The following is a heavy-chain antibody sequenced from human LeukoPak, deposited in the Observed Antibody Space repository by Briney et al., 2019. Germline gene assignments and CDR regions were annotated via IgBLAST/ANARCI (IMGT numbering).Heavy chain of an antibody. D-gene: IGHD5-12*01. Sequence: SETLSLTCTVSGGSISSYYWSWIRQPPGKGLEWIGYIYYSGSTNYNPSLKSRVTISVDTSKNQFSLKLSSVTAADTAVYYCARGEYSGYLYYFDYWGQGTLVTVSS. J-gene: IGHJ4*02. CDR2: IYYSGST. V-gene: IGHV4-59*01. CDR3: ARGEYSGYLYYFDY. CDR1: GGSISSYY.